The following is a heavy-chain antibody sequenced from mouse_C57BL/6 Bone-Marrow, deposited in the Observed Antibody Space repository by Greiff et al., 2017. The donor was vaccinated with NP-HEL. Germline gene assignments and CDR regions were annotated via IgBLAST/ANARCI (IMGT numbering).Heavy chain of an antibody. Sequence: EVKLVESEGGLVQPGSSMKLSCTASGFTFSDYYMAWVRQVPEKGLEWVATINYDGSRTYYLDSLKSRFIISRDNAKNILYLQMSSLKSEDTATSYFEREGGLRRGTYAMDYWGQGKSVTVSS. D-gene: IGHD2-4*01. CDR2: INYDGSRT. V-gene: IGHV5-16*01. J-gene: IGHJ4*01. CDR3: EREGGLRRGTYAMDY. CDR1: GFTFSDYY.